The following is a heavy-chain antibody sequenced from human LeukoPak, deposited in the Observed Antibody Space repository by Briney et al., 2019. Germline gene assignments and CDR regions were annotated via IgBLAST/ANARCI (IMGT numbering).Heavy chain of an antibody. CDR1: GGSISSGGYY. D-gene: IGHD1-14*01. CDR3: ARDYKVDHAFDI. J-gene: IGHJ3*02. CDR2: IYHSGST. Sequence: SETLSLTCTVSGGSISSGGYYWSWIRQPPGKGLEWIGYIYHSGSTYYNPSLKSRVTISVDRSKDQFSLKLSSVTAADTAVYYCARDYKVDHAFDIWGQGTMVTVSS. V-gene: IGHV4-30-2*01.